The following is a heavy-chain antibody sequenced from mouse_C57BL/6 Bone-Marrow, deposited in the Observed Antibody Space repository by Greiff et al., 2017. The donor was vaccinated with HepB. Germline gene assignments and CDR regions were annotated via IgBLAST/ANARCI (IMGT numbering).Heavy chain of an antibody. J-gene: IGHJ4*01. CDR3: ARVTGTNYAMDY. CDR2: INYDGSST. CDR1: GFTFSDYY. Sequence: EVKLMESEGGLVQPGSSMKLSCTASGFTFSDYYMAWVSQVPEKGLEWVANINYDGSSTYYLDSLKGSYIISRDNATNILYLQMSSLKSEDTATYYCARVTGTNYAMDYGGQGTSVTGSS. V-gene: IGHV5-16*01. D-gene: IGHD4-1*01.